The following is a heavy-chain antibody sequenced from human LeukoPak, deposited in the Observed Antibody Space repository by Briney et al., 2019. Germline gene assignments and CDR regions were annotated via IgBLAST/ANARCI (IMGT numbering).Heavy chain of an antibody. CDR1: GDSLSRYS. V-gene: IGHV4-34*01. J-gene: IGHJ6*03. D-gene: IGHD2/OR15-2a*01. Sequence: ASETLSLTCAVSGDSLSRYSWTWIRQPPGKGLEWLGEINPSGSPDYNPSLKSRATISVDTSKNQFSLRVASVTAADTAVYYCARVRHDPLEYYYYIDVWGKGTTVTVSS. CDR2: INPSGSP. CDR3: ARVRHDPLEYYYYIDV.